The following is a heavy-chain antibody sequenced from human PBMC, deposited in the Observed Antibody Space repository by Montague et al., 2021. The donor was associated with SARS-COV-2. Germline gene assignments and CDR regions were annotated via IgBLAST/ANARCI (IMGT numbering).Heavy chain of an antibody. D-gene: IGHD3-22*01. J-gene: IGHJ3*02. Sequence: TLSLTCTVSGGSISSGGYYWSWIRQHPGKGLEWIGYIYYSGNTYYNPSLKSRVTISVDTSKNQFSLKLSSVTAADTAVYYCARDPRYDSSGYYLGSAFDIWGQGTMVTVSS. CDR2: IYYSGNT. V-gene: IGHV4-31*03. CDR1: GGSISSGGYY. CDR3: ARDPRYDSSGYYLGSAFDI.